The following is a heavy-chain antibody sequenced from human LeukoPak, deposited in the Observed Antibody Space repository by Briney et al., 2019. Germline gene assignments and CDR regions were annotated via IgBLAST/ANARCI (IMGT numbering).Heavy chain of an antibody. CDR2: IYTSGST. Sequence: SETLSLTCTVSGGSLSSYYWSWIRQPAGKGLEWIGRIYTSGSTNYNPSLKSRVTMSVDTSKNQFSLKLSSVTAADTAVYYCARDETTYYYDSSVWFDPWGQGTLVTVSS. CDR3: ARDETTYYYDSSVWFDP. CDR1: GGSLSSYY. J-gene: IGHJ5*02. V-gene: IGHV4-4*07. D-gene: IGHD3-22*01.